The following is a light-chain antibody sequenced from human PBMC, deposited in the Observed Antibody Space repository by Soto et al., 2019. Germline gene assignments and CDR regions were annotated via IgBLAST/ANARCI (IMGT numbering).Light chain of an antibody. V-gene: IGKV1-5*03. CDR3: QQYGT. Sequence: DIQMTQSPSSVSASVGDRVTITCRASQSISSWLAWYQQKPGKATKLLIFKASSLESGVRSRFSGSGSGTEFTLTISSLQPDDFATYYCQQYGTFGQGTKVDIK. CDR2: KAS. J-gene: IGKJ1*01. CDR1: QSISSW.